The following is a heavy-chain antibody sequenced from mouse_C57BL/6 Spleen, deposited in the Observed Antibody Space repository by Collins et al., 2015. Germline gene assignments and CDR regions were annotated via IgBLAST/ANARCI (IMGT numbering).Heavy chain of an antibody. CDR1: GYTFTSYW. CDR2: IHPNSGST. V-gene: IGHV1-64*01. CDR3: ARTGYYGSSYVNYAMDY. J-gene: IGHJ4*01. D-gene: IGHD1-1*01. Sequence: QVQLQQPGAELVKPGASVKLSCKASGYTFTSYWMHWVKQRPGQGLEWIEMIHPNSGSTNYNEKFKSKATLTVDKSSSTAYMQLSSLTSEDSAVYYCARTGYYGSSYVNYAMDYWGQGTSVTVSS.